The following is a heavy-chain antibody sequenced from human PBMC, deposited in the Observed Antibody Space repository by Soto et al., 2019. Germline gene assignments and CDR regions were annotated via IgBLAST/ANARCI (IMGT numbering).Heavy chain of an antibody. D-gene: IGHD6-19*01. CDR1: GFPFSSHW. CDR2: ISGDGTRT. J-gene: IGHJ4*02. CDR3: ARDLRGGLAAH. V-gene: IGHV3-74*01. Sequence: EVQLVESGGGSVQPGGSLRLSCAASGFPFSSHWMHWVRQVPGKGLEWVSRISGDGTRTTYADSVKGRFTISKDNAKNTLDLQMSSLGGEDTALYYCARDLRGGLAAHWGQGTLVTVSS.